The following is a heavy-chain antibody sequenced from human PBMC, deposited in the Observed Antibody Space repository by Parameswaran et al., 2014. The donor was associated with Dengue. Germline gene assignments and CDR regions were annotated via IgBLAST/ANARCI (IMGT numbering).Heavy chain of an antibody. CDR3: ARGLIDY. J-gene: IGHJ4*02. CDR2: IYFSGNT. V-gene: IGHV4-30-4*01. D-gene: IGHD3-16*01. Sequence: WIRQPPGKGLEWIGYIYFSGNTYYNPSLRSRVSISVDTSKNQLSLRLTSVTAADTAVYFCARGLIDYWGQGTPVTVSS.